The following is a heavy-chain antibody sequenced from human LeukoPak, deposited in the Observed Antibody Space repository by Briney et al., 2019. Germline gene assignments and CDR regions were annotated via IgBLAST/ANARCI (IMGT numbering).Heavy chain of an antibody. CDR2: SDPEDGET. Sequence: ASVKVSCKVSGYTLTELSMHWVRQAPGKGLEWMGGSDPEDGETIYAQKFQGRVTMTEDTSTDTAYMELSSLRSEDTAVYYCATDYMITFGGVIVMPVNDAFDIWGQGTMVTVSS. CDR3: ATDYMITFGGVIVMPVNDAFDI. J-gene: IGHJ3*02. V-gene: IGHV1-24*01. D-gene: IGHD3-16*02. CDR1: GYTLTELS.